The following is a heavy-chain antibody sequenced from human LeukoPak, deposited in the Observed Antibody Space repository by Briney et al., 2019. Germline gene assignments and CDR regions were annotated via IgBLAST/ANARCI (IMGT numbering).Heavy chain of an antibody. Sequence: SSETLSLTCTVSGGSNSSYYWSWIRQPPGKGLEWIAYISDIGSINYNPSLKSRVTISLDTSKNQFSLKLSSVTAADTAVYYCAGHHPRNTVDFWGQGTLVTVSS. CDR1: GGSNSSYY. J-gene: IGHJ4*02. CDR2: ISDIGSI. CDR3: AGHHPRNTVDF. D-gene: IGHD2-8*02. V-gene: IGHV4-59*08.